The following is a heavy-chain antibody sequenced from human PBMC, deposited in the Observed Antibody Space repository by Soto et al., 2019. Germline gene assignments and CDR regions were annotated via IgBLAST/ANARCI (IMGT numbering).Heavy chain of an antibody. J-gene: IGHJ3*02. CDR2: FDPEDGET. D-gene: IGHD6-19*01. V-gene: IGHV1-24*01. CDR1: GYTLTGYY. CDR3: ATDTVAGTFDAFDI. Sequence: ASVKVSCKASGYTLTGYYMHWVRQAPGKGLEWMGGFDPEDGETIYAQKFQGRVTMTEDTSTDTAYMELSSLRSEDTAVYYCATDTVAGTFDAFDIWGQGTMVTVSS.